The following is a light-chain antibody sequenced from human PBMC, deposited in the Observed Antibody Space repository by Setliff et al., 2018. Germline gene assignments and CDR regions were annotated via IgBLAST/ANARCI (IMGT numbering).Light chain of an antibody. Sequence: QSVLTQPASVSGSPGQSITISCTGTSSDVGGYNYVSWYQQHPGKAPKLMIYDVSKRPSGVSNRFSGSKSGNTASLTVSGLQAEDEAEYYCSSYADSNIFLFGSGTKVTV. J-gene: IGLJ1*01. CDR3: SSYADSNIFL. CDR1: SSDVGGYNY. CDR2: DVS. V-gene: IGLV2-14*01.